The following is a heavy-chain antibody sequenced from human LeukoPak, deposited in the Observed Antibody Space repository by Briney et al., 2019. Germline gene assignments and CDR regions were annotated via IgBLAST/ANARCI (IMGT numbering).Heavy chain of an antibody. D-gene: IGHD5-24*01. CDR1: GFTFNSYW. V-gene: IGHV3-7*01. CDR3: ARDADLGTTITGAFDX. Sequence: GGSLRLSCAASGFTFNSYWMSWVRQAPGKGLEWVANIKQDGSEKFHVDSVKGRFTVSRDNAKNSLYLQMNSLRAEDTAVYYCARDADLGTTITGAFDXWGQGXMVTV. CDR2: IKQDGSEK. J-gene: IGHJ3*01.